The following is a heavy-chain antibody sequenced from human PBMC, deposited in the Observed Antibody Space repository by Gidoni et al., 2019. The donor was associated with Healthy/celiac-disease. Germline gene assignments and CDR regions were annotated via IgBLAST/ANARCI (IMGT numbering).Heavy chain of an antibody. CDR2: ISGSGGST. D-gene: IGHD6-13*01. CDR1: GFTFSSYA. J-gene: IGHJ4*02. V-gene: IGHV3-23*01. Sequence: EVQLLEAGGGVVQPGGSLRLACAAAGFTFSSYAMSWVRQAPGKGLGWVSSISGSGGSTYYADSVKGRFTISRDNSKNTLYLQMNSLRAEDTAVYYCAKATPGIAAAAYDYWGQGTLVTVSS. CDR3: AKATPGIAAAAYDY.